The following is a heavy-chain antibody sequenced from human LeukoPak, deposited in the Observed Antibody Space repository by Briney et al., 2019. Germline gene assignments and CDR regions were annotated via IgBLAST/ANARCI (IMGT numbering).Heavy chain of an antibody. CDR2: IYYSGST. D-gene: IGHD2-2*01. V-gene: IGHV4-59*11. CDR3: GGRTAVPAAIPSYYYMDV. Sequence: SETLSLTCTVSGGSISSHYWSWIRQPPGKGLEWIGYIYYSGSTNYNPSLKSRVTISVDTSKNQFSLKLSSVTAADTAVYYCGGRTAVPAAIPSYYYMDVWGKGTTVTVS. CDR1: GGSISSHY. J-gene: IGHJ6*03.